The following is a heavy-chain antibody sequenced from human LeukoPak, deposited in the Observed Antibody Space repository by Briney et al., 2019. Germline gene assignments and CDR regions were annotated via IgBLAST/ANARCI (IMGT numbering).Heavy chain of an antibody. V-gene: IGHV1-2*02. Sequence: ASVEASCKASGYTFTGYFLHWVRQAPGQGLEWMGWINPNSGGTNYAQKFQGRVTMTRDTSISTAYMELGRVRSDDTAVYYCARDDGYCSGGSCLGKFAYWGQGTPVTVSA. D-gene: IGHD2-15*01. CDR2: INPNSGGT. CDR3: ARDDGYCSGGSCLGKFAY. J-gene: IGHJ4*02. CDR1: GYTFTGYF.